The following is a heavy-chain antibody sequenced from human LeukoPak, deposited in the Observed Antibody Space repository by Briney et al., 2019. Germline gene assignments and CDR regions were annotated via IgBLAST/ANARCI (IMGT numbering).Heavy chain of an antibody. CDR1: GFTFSTYS. D-gene: IGHD5-18*01. CDR3: AREPTSMGSDY. J-gene: IGHJ4*02. Sequence: GGSLTLSCTASGFTFSTYSMTWVRQAPGKGLEWVSSISDRSTYIYYTDSVKGRFTISRDNAKNSLYLQMNSLRADDAAVYYCAREPTSMGSDYWGQGTLVTVSS. CDR2: ISDRSTYI. V-gene: IGHV3-21*01.